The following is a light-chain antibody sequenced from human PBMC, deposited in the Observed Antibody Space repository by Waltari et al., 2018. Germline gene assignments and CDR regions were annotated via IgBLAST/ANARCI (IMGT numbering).Light chain of an antibody. J-gene: IGLJ2*01. CDR2: RDD. CDR1: SYNIGAGYD. V-gene: IGLV1-40*01. CDR3: QSYDRDLNAVL. Sequence: QSVLTQPPSVSGAPGQSVTIACTGSSYNIGAGYDVQWYQQIPGSAPKVLIYRDDNRPSGVPGRFSGSKSGTSASLSVTGLHVEDEADYFCQSYDRDLNAVLFGGGTKLTVL.